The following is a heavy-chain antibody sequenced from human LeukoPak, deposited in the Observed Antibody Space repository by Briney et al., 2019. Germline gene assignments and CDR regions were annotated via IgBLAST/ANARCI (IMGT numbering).Heavy chain of an antibody. Sequence: HAGGSLRLSCAASGFTFSSYGMSWVRQAPGKGLEWVSAISGSGGSTYYADSVKGRFTISRDNSKNTLYLQMNSLRAEDTAVYYCAKVGSTAVAGPLDYWGQGTLVTVSS. CDR2: ISGSGGST. CDR1: GFTFSSYG. CDR3: AKVGSTAVAGPLDY. D-gene: IGHD6-19*01. J-gene: IGHJ4*02. V-gene: IGHV3-23*01.